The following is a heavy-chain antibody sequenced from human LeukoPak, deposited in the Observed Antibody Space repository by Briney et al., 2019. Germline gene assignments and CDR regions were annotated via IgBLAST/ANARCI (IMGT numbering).Heavy chain of an antibody. V-gene: IGHV3-30*03. Sequence: GRSLRLSCAASGFTFSSYGMHWVRQAPGKGLEWVAIISYDGSNQYYADSVKGRFTISRDSSQNTLYLQMNSLRAEDTAVYYCARELTGYWQQYWGQGTLVTVSS. D-gene: IGHD3-9*01. CDR3: ARELTGYWQQY. J-gene: IGHJ4*02. CDR2: ISYDGSNQ. CDR1: GFTFSSYG.